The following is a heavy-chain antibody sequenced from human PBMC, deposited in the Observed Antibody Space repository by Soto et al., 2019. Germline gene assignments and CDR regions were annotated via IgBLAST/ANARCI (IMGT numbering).Heavy chain of an antibody. CDR3: ARELKVTTFWYFDL. D-gene: IGHD4-17*01. CDR1: GGSISSGGYY. J-gene: IGHJ2*01. V-gene: IGHV4-31*03. Sequence: QVQLQESGPGLVKPSQTLSLTCTVSGGSISSGGYYWSWIRQHPGKGLEWIGYIYYSGRTYHNPSLKSRVTVSVDTSKNQFSLKLSSVTAADTAVYYCARELKVTTFWYFDLWGRGTLVTVSS. CDR2: IYYSGRT.